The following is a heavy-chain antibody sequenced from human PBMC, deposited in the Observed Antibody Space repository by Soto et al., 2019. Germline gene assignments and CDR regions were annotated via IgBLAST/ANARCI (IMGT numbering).Heavy chain of an antibody. CDR2: INWSSSRI. J-gene: IGHJ4*02. D-gene: IGHD2-2*01. Sequence: SLRLSCAASGFTFVDYVMHWVLQAPGEGLEWVSSINWSSSRIAYVDAVKGRFTISRDNSKNTLYLQMNSLRAEDTAVYYCASLGERYCSSTSGLTDYWGQGTLVTVSS. V-gene: IGHV3-9*01. CDR3: ASLGERYCSSTSGLTDY. CDR1: GFTFVDYV.